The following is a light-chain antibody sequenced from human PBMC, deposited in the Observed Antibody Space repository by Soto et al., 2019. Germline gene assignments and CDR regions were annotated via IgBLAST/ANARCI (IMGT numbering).Light chain of an antibody. V-gene: IGKV1-5*01. CDR2: DAS. Sequence: DVQMTQSPSTLAASVGDRVTITCRASENIKNWLAWYQQTPGKAPKVLISDASRSETGVPSRFSGSGYGTDFTLTITSLQTDDFGTYHCQQYDVHPKTFGQGTKGDIK. CDR3: QQYDVHPKT. J-gene: IGKJ1*01. CDR1: ENIKNW.